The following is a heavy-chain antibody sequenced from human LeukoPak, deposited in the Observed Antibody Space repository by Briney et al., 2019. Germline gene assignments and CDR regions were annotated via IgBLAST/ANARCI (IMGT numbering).Heavy chain of an antibody. J-gene: IGHJ4*02. CDR2: ISYDGSNK. D-gene: IGHD6-19*01. V-gene: IGHV3-30*18. CDR1: GFTFSSYG. Sequence: GGSLRLSCAASGFTFSSYGMHWVRQAPGKGLEWVAVISYDGSNKYYADSVKGRFTISRDNSKNTLYLQMNSLRAEDTAVYYCAKVKLAVAGTGSGGYWGQGTLVTVSS. CDR3: AKVKLAVAGTGSGGY.